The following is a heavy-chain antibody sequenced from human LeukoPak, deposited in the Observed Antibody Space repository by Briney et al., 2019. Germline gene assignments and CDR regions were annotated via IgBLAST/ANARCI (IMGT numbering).Heavy chain of an antibody. CDR3: ARGILERRGIGLQALADYYYYGMDV. CDR1: GGSISSGGYY. Sequence: SQTLSLTCTVSGGSISSGGYYWSWIRHHPGKGLEWIGYIYYSASTYYNPSLKSRVTISVDTSKNQVSLKLSSVTAADTAVYYCARGILERRGIGLQALADYYYYGMDVWGQGTTVTVSS. J-gene: IGHJ6*02. V-gene: IGHV4-31*03. CDR2: IYYSAST. D-gene: IGHD1-1*01.